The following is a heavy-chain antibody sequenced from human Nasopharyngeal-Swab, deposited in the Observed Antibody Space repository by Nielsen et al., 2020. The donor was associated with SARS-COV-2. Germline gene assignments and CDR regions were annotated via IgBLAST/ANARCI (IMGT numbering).Heavy chain of an antibody. CDR1: GFTFSSYA. J-gene: IGHJ6*02. V-gene: IGHV3-23*01. Sequence: LSLTCAASGFTFSSYAMSWVRQAPGKGLEWVSAISGSGGSTYYADSVKGRFTISRDNSKNTLYLQMNSLRAEDTAVYYCARDGCSSTSCSYGMDVWGQGTTVTVSS. CDR2: ISGSGGST. D-gene: IGHD2-2*01. CDR3: ARDGCSSTSCSYGMDV.